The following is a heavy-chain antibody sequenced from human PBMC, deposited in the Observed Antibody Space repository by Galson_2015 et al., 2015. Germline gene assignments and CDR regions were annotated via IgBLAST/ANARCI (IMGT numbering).Heavy chain of an antibody. CDR3: AKDNEGYCSDGHCYSYYYYGMDV. CDR2: ISDEGSIK. J-gene: IGHJ6*02. D-gene: IGHD2-15*01. V-gene: IGHV3-30*18. CDR1: GFTFSSCG. Sequence: SLRLSCAARGFTFSSCGMHWVRQAPGKGLEWVALISDEGSIKEYADSVKGRFTISRDNSKNTLSLQMNSLRAEDTAIYYCAKDNEGYCSDGHCYSYYYYGMDVWGQGTTVT.